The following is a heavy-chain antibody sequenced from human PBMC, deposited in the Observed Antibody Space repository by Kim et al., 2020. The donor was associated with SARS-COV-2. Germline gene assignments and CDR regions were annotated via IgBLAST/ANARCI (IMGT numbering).Heavy chain of an antibody. CDR1: GFTFSTYN. CDR3: ARDPNYGANDAFDI. CDR2: ISGSGSYI. J-gene: IGHJ3*02. V-gene: IGHV3-21*01. Sequence: GGSLRLSCEASGFTFSTYNMNWVRQAPGKGLEWVSSISGSGSYIYYADSVKGRFTISRDNAKNSLYLQMNSLRAEDTAMYYCARDPNYGANDAFDIWGQGTMVTVSS. D-gene: IGHD4-17*01.